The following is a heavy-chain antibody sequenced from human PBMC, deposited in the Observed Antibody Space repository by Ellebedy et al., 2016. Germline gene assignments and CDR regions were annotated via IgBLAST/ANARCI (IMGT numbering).Heavy chain of an antibody. V-gene: IGHV3-23*01. Sequence: GESLKISCAASGVTFSSYAMSWVRQAPGKGLEWVSAISGSGGSTYYADSVKGRFTISRDNAKNSLYLQMNSLRAEDTAVYYCARLGYSGSYSGYWGQGTLVTVSS. CDR1: GVTFSSYA. CDR3: ARLGYSGSYSGY. J-gene: IGHJ4*02. D-gene: IGHD1-26*01. CDR2: ISGSGGST.